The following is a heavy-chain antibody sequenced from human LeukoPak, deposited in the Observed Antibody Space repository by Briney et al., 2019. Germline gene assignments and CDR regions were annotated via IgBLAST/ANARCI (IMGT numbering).Heavy chain of an antibody. CDR1: GFTFSDYW. D-gene: IGHD5-18*01. V-gene: IGHV3-7*05. CDR2: IKQDGSEK. J-gene: IGHJ4*02. Sequence: GGSLRLSCALSGFTFSDYWMTWVRQAPGRGLEWVANIKQDGSEKYYVASMKGRFTISRDNAKNSLYLQMNSLRAEDTAVYYCARGGSSFAYWGQGTLVTVSS. CDR3: ARGGSSFAY.